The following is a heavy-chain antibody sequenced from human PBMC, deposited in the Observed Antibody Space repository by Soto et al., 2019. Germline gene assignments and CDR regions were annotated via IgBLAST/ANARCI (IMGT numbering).Heavy chain of an antibody. CDR2: IDSSGGST. V-gene: IGHV3-23*05. CDR1: GFTFSTYA. J-gene: IGHJ6*02. Sequence: GGSLRLSCVASGFTFSTYAMRWVRRAPGKGLEWVSSIDSSGGSTFYADSVKGRFTLSRVNSKNVMYLQMNSLRADDTAVYYCAKRHHVSGDYYGMDVWGQGTTVTVSS. CDR3: AKRHHVSGDYYGMDV. D-gene: IGHD3-10*01.